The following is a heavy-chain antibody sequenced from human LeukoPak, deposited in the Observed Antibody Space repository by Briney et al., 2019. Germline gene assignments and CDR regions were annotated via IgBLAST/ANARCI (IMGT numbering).Heavy chain of an antibody. Sequence: ASVKVSCKASGYTFGCYSISWVRRAPGQGLEWMGWISPSNGDTSYAQKLHDRVTMTTDTSTHTVYMDLKDLTYSETATYYCARESGWELRHLFLDERGQATL. CDR2: ISPSNGDT. CDR1: GYTFGCYS. CDR3: ARESGWELRHLFLDE. D-gene: IGHD1-26*01. V-gene: IGHV1-18*04. J-gene: IGHJ4*02.